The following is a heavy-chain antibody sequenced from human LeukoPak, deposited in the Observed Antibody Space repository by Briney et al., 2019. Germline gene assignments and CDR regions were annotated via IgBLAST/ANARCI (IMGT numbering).Heavy chain of an antibody. J-gene: IGHJ5*02. CDR2: IYYRGST. CDR1: GGSISSYY. D-gene: IGHD5-18*01. V-gene: IGHV4-59*01. Sequence: SETLSLTCTVSGGSISSYYWSWIRQPPGKGLEWIGYIYYRGSTNYNPSLKSRVTISVDTSKNQFSLKLSSVTAADTAVYYCARGWIQLWSPTIFNWFDPWGQGTLVTVSS. CDR3: ARGWIQLWSPTIFNWFDP.